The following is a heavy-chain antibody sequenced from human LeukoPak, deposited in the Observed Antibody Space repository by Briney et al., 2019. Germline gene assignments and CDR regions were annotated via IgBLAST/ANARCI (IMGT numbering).Heavy chain of an antibody. CDR1: GFRFSDVW. D-gene: IGHD3-16*01. CDR3: TTGIDYGGGY. V-gene: IGHV3-15*07. J-gene: IGHJ4*02. Sequence: GGSLRLSCAVSGFRFSDVWMNWVRQAPGKRLEWVGRIKNKDEGEKIDYAAPVKGRFTISRDDAKATLYLQMNSLRMEDTAIYYCTTGIDYGGGYWGQGTLVSVSS. CDR2: IKNKDEGEKI.